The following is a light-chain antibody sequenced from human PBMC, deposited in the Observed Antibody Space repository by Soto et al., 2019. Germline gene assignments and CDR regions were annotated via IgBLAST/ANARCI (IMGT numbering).Light chain of an antibody. CDR3: LQYNNWPFA. CDR1: QSVFTT. V-gene: IGKV3-15*01. J-gene: IGKJ3*01. Sequence: IVMTQSPATLSVSPGERATLSCRASQSVFTTLAWYQQKPGRAPKLLIYGASARATGVPARFSGSGSETEFTLTISSLQSEDYAVYYCLQYNNWPFAFGPGTKVDIK. CDR2: GAS.